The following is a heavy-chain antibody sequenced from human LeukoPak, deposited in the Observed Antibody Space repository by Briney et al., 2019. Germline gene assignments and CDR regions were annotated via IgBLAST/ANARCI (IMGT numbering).Heavy chain of an antibody. CDR2: IYYSGST. Sequence: SETLSLTCTISGGSSIDSHYWSWIRQPPGKGLEWIGYIYYSGSTNYKPSLKSRVTISVDTSKNQFSLKLSSVTAADTAVYYCARENYYGSGSYLLFDIWGQGTMVTVSS. CDR1: GGSSIDSHY. V-gene: IGHV4-59*11. D-gene: IGHD3-10*01. J-gene: IGHJ3*02. CDR3: ARENYYGSGSYLLFDI.